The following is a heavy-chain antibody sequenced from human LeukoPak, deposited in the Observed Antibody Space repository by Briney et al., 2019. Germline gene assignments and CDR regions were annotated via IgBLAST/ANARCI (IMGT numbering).Heavy chain of an antibody. V-gene: IGHV3-23*01. CDR2: ISGRGGST. CDR1: GFTFSNYA. J-gene: IGHJ5*02. D-gene: IGHD3-10*01. Sequence: PGGSLRLSCAASGFTFSNYAMTWVRQAPGKGLEWVSCISGRGGSTYYADSLRGRFTISRDNSKNTVYLQMNSLRAEDTAVYYCARELYGSGSYYKGWFDPWGQGTLVTVSS. CDR3: ARELYGSGSYYKGWFDP.